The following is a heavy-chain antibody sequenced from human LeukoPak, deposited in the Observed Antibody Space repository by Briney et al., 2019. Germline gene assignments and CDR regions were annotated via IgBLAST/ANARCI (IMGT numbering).Heavy chain of an antibody. CDR3: ARASPTSSGYYTDY. CDR2: ISSSSSYI. D-gene: IGHD3-22*01. Sequence: GGSLRLSCAASGFTFSSYSMNWVRQAPGKVLEWVSSISSSSSYIYYADSVKGRFTISRDNAKNSLYLQMNSLRAEDTAVYYCARASPTSSGYYTDYWGQGTLVTVSS. CDR1: GFTFSSYS. V-gene: IGHV3-21*01. J-gene: IGHJ4*02.